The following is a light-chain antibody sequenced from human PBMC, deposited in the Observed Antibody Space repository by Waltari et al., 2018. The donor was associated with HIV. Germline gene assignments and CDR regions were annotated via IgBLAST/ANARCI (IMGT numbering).Light chain of an antibody. CDR3: QHHYITPRT. CDR1: QSVIYSVNNKNY. Sequence: DIVMTQSPDSLAVSLGERAAITCKSSQSVIYSVNNKNYLAWYQQKPGQPPKLLIYWASGQESGGPDRVSASVYGTDYTLTISSLEADDGGVYYCQHHYITPRTLGGGTKGE. CDR2: WAS. J-gene: IGKJ4*01. V-gene: IGKV4-1*01.